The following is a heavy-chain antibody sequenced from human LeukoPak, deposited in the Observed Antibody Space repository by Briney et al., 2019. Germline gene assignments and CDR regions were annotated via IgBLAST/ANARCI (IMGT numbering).Heavy chain of an antibody. D-gene: IGHD3-3*01. Sequence: GGSQRLSCAASGFIFSSYWMHWVRQAPGKGLVWVSRINSDGSSTSYADSVKGRFTISRDNAKNTLYLQMNSLRAEDTAVYYCARVRYYGNWFDPWGQGTLVTVSS. CDR3: ARVRYYGNWFDP. CDR2: INSDGSST. V-gene: IGHV3-74*01. CDR1: GFIFSSYW. J-gene: IGHJ5*02.